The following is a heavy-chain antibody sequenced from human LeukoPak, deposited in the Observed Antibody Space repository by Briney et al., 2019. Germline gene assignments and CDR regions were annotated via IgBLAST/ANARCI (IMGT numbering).Heavy chain of an antibody. V-gene: IGHV1-69*05. J-gene: IGHJ6*03. CDR2: TIPIFGTA. Sequence: ASVEVSFTASGGTFSSYAISWVRQAPGQGLEWMGGTIPIFGTANYAQKFQGRVTITTDESTSTAYMELSSLRSEDTAVYYCARLVASYYYMDVWGKGTTVTVSS. D-gene: IGHD2-2*01. CDR3: ARLVASYYYMDV. CDR1: GGTFSSYA.